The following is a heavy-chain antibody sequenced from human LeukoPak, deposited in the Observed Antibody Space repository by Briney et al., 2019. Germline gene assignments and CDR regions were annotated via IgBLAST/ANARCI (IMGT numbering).Heavy chain of an antibody. D-gene: IGHD3-10*01. CDR2: IYTSGST. CDR3: ATSGSYYKPDY. Sequence: SETLSLTCTVSGGSISSGPYYWNWVRQPAGKGLEWIGRIYTSGSTNYNPSLKSRVTISVYTSKNQSSLKLSSVTAADTAVYYCATSGSYYKPDYWGQGTLVTVSS. CDR1: GGSISSGPYY. V-gene: IGHV4-61*02. J-gene: IGHJ4*02.